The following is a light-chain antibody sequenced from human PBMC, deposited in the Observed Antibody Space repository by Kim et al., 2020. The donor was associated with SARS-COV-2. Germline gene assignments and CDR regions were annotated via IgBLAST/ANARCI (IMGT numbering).Light chain of an antibody. J-gene: IGLJ2*01. CDR2: RNN. V-gene: IGLV1-47*01. Sequence: ELTQPPSVSATPGQRVTISCTGSASNIGGNYVFWYQQVPPTAPILLIFRNNPRHSEVPDRFSGSKSGTSASLAISGLRSEDDGDFFCASWDDSLSGMVFGGGTQLTVL. CDR1: ASNIGGNY. CDR3: ASWDDSLSGMV.